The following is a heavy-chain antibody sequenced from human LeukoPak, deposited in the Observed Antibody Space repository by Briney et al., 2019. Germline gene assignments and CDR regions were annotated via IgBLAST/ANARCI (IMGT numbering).Heavy chain of an antibody. CDR3: AREIAARRDYFDY. CDR1: GFTFSSYN. V-gene: IGHV3-30-3*01. CDR2: ISYDGSKK. D-gene: IGHD6-6*01. J-gene: IGHJ4*02. Sequence: GGSLRLSCAASGFTFSSYNMHWVRQAPGKGLEWVAVISYDGSKKYYADSVKGRFTISRDNSKNTLFLQMNSLRAEDTSVYYCAREIAARRDYFDYWGQGTLVTVSS.